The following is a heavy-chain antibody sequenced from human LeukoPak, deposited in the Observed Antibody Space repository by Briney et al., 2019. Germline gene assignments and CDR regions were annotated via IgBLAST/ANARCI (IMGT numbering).Heavy chain of an antibody. V-gene: IGHV3-30*04. CDR1: GFTFSSYA. D-gene: IGHD3-10*01. J-gene: IGHJ6*04. CDR3: ARVSMVRGVITYYYYGMDV. Sequence: PGGSLRLSRAASGFTFSSYAMHWVRQAPGKGLEWVAVISYDGSNKYYADSVKGRFTISRDNSKNTLYLRMNSLRAEDTAVYYCARVSMVRGVITYYYYGMDVWGKGTTVTVSS. CDR2: ISYDGSNK.